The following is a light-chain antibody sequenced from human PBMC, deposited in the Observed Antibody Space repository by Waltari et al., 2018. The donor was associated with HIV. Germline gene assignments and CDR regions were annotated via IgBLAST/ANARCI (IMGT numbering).Light chain of an antibody. CDR1: NIGAGYD. CDR3: QSYDSSLSV. V-gene: IGLV1-40*01. Sequence: QSVLTQPPSVSGAPGQRVTISNIGAGYDVHWYQQLPGTAPKLLIYGNSNRPSGVPARFSGSKSGTSASLAITGLQAEDEADYYCQSYDSSLSVFGGGTKLTVL. J-gene: IGLJ3*02. CDR2: GNS.